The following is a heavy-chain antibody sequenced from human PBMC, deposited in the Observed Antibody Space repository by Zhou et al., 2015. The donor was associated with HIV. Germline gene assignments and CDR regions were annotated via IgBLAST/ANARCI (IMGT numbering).Heavy chain of an antibody. V-gene: IGHV1-69*01. CDR3: AREGGNSWYFDL. Sequence: QVQLVQSGAEVKKPGASVKVSCKASGYTFTSYYMHWVRQAPGQGLEWMGGIIPIFGTANYAQKFQGRVTITADESTSTAYMELSSLRSEDTAVYYCAREGGNSWYFDLWGRGTLVTVSS. J-gene: IGHJ2*01. D-gene: IGHD4-23*01. CDR1: GYTFTSYY. CDR2: IIPIFGTA.